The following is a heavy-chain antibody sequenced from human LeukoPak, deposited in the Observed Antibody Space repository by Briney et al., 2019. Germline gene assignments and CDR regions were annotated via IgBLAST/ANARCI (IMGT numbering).Heavy chain of an antibody. J-gene: IGHJ4*02. CDR1: GGSFSTYY. CDR2: IYTSGTT. CDR3: ARDAKYYYGSRTYFFFEY. V-gene: IGHV4-4*07. D-gene: IGHD3-10*01. Sequence: PSQTLSLTCTVSGGSFSTYYWSWIRQPAGKGLEWIGHIYTSGTTNYNPSLKSRVTMSIDTSKNQFSLKLSSVTAADTAIYYCARDAKYYYGSRTYFFFEYWGQGTLLTVSS.